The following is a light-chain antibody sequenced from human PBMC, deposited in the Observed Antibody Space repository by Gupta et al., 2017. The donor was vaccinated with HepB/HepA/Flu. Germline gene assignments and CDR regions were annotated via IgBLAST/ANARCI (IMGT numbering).Light chain of an antibody. Sequence: ENVRTQTPGTLSLSPGERATLSCRASQTIRGNYLAWYQQKPGQAPRVLIYGASSRATGVADRFSGGGSGTDFSLSISRLEPEDFAVYYCQHYGRSPLTFGRGTKLEIK. CDR1: QTIRGNY. V-gene: IGKV3-20*01. J-gene: IGKJ4*01. CDR2: GAS. CDR3: QHYGRSPLT.